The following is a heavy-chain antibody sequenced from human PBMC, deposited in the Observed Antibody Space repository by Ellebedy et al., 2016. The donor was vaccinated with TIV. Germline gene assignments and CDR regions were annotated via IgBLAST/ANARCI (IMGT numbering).Heavy chain of an antibody. CDR1: GYTFTSYH. CDR3: ATDGVRDGYSYGLDV. J-gene: IGHJ6*02. V-gene: IGHV1-46*01. D-gene: IGHD5-24*01. Sequence: AASVKVSCKASGYTFTSYHMHWVRQAPGQGLEWMGVINPSGGSTSYAQNFQGRVTMTRDTYTNTVYMELSSLRSEDTAVYYCATDGVRDGYSYGLDVWGQGTTVTVSS. CDR2: INPSGGST.